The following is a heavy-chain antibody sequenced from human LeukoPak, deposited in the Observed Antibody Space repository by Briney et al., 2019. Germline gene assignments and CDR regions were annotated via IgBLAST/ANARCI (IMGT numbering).Heavy chain of an antibody. CDR3: ASLRGGHDF. D-gene: IGHD3-10*01. CDR2: ISYSGST. V-gene: IGHV4-59*08. Sequence: SETLSLTCTVSGGSISSYYWSWNRQPPGKGLEWIGYISYSGSTHSSPSLKSRGTLSLDTSKNQFSLKLRSVTAADTAVYYCASLRGGHDFWGQGTPVTVSS. J-gene: IGHJ4*02. CDR1: GGSISSYY.